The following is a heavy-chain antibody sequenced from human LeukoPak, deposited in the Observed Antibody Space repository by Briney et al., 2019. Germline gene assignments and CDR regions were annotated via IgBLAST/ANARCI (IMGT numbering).Heavy chain of an antibody. CDR2: ISGSGGST. J-gene: IGHJ5*02. CDR3: AKDSHYDFWSGYYVA. Sequence: GGSLRLSCAVSGLTFSSYAMSWVRQAPGKGLEWVSAISGSGGSTYYADSVKGRFTISRDNSKNTLYLQMNSLRAGDTAVYYCAKDSHYDFWSGYYVAWGQGTLVTVSS. V-gene: IGHV3-23*01. CDR1: GLTFSSYA. D-gene: IGHD3-3*01.